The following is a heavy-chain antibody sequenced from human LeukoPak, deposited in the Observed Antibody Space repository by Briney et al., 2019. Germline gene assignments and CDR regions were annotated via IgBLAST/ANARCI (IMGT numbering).Heavy chain of an antibody. CDR1: GFTFSNSW. Sequence: GGSLRLSCAASGFTFSNSWMSWVRQAPGKGLEWVANIKQDGSEKNYVDSVKGRFTISRDNAKKSLFLQMNSLRAEDTAVYYCARDGNGKSLDFDYWGQGTLVTVSS. CDR3: ARDGNGKSLDFDY. CDR2: IKQDGSEK. V-gene: IGHV3-7*01. J-gene: IGHJ4*02. D-gene: IGHD1-1*01.